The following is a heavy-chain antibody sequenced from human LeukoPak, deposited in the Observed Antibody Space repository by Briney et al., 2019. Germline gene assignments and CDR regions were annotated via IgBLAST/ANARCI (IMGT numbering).Heavy chain of an antibody. CDR3: AREGWQWLANYYYYYGMDV. J-gene: IGHJ6*02. CDR1: GVSITSYY. CDR2: IYTSGST. V-gene: IGHV4-4*07. Sequence: SETLSLTCTVSGVSITSYYWSWIRQPARKGLEWIGRIYTSGSTNYNPSLKSRVTMSVDTSKNQFSLKLSSVTAADTAVYYCAREGWQWLANYYYYYGMDVWGQGTTVTVSS. D-gene: IGHD6-19*01.